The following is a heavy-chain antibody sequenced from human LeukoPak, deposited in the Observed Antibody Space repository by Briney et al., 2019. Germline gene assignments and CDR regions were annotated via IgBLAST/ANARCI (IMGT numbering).Heavy chain of an antibody. V-gene: IGHV3-30*02. Sequence: PGGSLRLSCAASGFTISSLGMSWVRQAPGKGLEWVAFLRYDGITVYYADSVKGRFTISRDNSKNTLYLQMNSLRAEDTAMYYYAKDEALGATHFDFWGQGTLVTVSS. CDR2: LRYDGITV. CDR1: GFTISSLG. D-gene: IGHD1-26*01. CDR3: AKDEALGATHFDF. J-gene: IGHJ4*02.